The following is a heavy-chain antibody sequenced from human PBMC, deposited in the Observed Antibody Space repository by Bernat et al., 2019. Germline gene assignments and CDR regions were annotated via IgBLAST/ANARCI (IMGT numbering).Heavy chain of an antibody. V-gene: IGHV3-43*02. CDR1: GFTSVDYA. D-gene: IGHD4-17*01. J-gene: IGHJ4*02. CDR2: ISGDGGST. Sequence: EVQLVESGGGVVQPGGSLRIPCAAPGFTSVDYAMHWVRQAPGKGMEWASLISGDGGSTYYSDSVKGRFTISRDNSTNSLYLQMNSLRTEDTALYYCAKDNHGDYVPDYFDYWGQGTLVTVSS. CDR3: AKDNHGDYVPDYFDY.